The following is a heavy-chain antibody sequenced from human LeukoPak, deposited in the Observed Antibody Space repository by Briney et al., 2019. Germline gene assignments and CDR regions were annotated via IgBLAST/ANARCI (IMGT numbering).Heavy chain of an antibody. D-gene: IGHD5-18*01. V-gene: IGHV3-7*01. CDR2: IKQDGSEK. CDR3: ARGASGIQLWFFDP. Sequence: GGSLRLSCAASGFTFGSYWMSWVRQAPGRGLEWVANIKQDGSEKYYVDSVKGRFTISRDNAKNSLFLQMNSLRAEDTAVYYCARGASGIQLWFFDPWGQGTLASVSS. CDR1: GFTFGSYW. J-gene: IGHJ5*02.